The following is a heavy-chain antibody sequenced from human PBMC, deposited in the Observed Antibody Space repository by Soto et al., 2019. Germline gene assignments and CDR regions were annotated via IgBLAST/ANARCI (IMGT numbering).Heavy chain of an antibody. CDR3: ARDKWGGVVTYGMDV. CDR2: INPNSGGT. V-gene: IGHV1-2*02. J-gene: IGHJ6*02. Sequence: ASVKVSCKASGYTFTGYYMHWLRQSPGQGLEWMGWINPNSGGTNYAQKFQGRVTMTRDTSISTAYMELSRLRSDDTAVYYCARDKWGGVVTYGMDVWGQGTTVTVSS. CDR1: GYTFTGYY. D-gene: IGHD3-3*01.